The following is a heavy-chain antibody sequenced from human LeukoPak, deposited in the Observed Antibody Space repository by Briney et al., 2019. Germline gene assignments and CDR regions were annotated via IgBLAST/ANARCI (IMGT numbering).Heavy chain of an antibody. CDR1: GYTFTSYG. Sequence: ASVKVSCKASGYTFTSYGFSWMRQAPGQGLEWMGWITSYNGNTKYAQKYQGRVTMTTDTSTSTAYMELRSLRSDDTAVYYCARGLGSYPEIPLDYWGQGTLFTVSS. V-gene: IGHV1-18*01. J-gene: IGHJ4*02. CDR2: ITSYNGNT. CDR3: ARGLGSYPEIPLDY. D-gene: IGHD3-16*02.